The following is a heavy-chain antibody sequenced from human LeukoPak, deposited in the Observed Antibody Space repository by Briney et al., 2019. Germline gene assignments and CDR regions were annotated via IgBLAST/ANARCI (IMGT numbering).Heavy chain of an antibody. J-gene: IGHJ5*02. CDR3: ARTRGYSYGPRGWFDP. CDR2: INHSGST. Sequence: SETLSPTCAVYGGSFSGYYWSWIRQPPGKGLEWIGEINHSGSTNYNPSLKSRVTISVDTSKNQFSLKLSSVTAADTAVYYCARTRGYSYGPRGWFDPWGQGTLVTVSS. V-gene: IGHV4-34*01. D-gene: IGHD5-18*01. CDR1: GGSFSGYY.